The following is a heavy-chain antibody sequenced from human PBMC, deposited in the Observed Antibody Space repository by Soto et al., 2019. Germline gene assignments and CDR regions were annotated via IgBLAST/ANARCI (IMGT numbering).Heavy chain of an antibody. J-gene: IGHJ4*02. CDR2: ISYDGSNK. Sequence: SLRLSCAASGFTFSSYGMHWVRQAPGKGLEWVAVISYDGSNKYYADSVKGRFTISRDNSKNTLYPQMNSLRAEDTAVYYCAKEPTTVVTQYYFDYWGQGTLVTVSS. CDR3: AKEPTTVVTQYYFDY. D-gene: IGHD4-17*01. V-gene: IGHV3-30*18. CDR1: GFTFSSYG.